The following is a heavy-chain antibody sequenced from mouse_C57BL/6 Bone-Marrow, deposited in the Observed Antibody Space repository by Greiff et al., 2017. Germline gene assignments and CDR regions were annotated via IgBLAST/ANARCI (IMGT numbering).Heavy chain of an antibody. J-gene: IGHJ2*01. V-gene: IGHV5-6*01. CDR1: GFTFSSYG. D-gene: IGHD1-1*01. CDR2: ISSGGSYT. Sequence: EVQGVESGGDLVKPGGSLKLSCAASGFTFSSYGMSWVRQTPDKRLEWVATISSGGSYTYYPDSVKGRFTISRDNAKNTLYLQRSSLKSEDTAMYYCASNYYGSSYDYWGQGTTLTVSS. CDR3: ASNYYGSSYDY.